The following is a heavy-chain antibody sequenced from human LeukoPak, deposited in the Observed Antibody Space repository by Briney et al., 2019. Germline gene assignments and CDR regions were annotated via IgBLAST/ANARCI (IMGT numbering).Heavy chain of an antibody. CDR1: GGSFSGYY. CDR2: INHSGST. J-gene: IGHJ6*02. Sequence: SETLSLTCAVYGGSFSGYYWSWIRQPPGKGLVWIGEINHSGSTNYNPSLKSRVTISVDTSKNQFSLKLSSVTAADTAVYYCASNDHNDFWSGPYYYYGMDVWGQGTTVTVSS. CDR3: ASNDHNDFWSGPYYYYGMDV. D-gene: IGHD3-3*01. V-gene: IGHV4-34*01.